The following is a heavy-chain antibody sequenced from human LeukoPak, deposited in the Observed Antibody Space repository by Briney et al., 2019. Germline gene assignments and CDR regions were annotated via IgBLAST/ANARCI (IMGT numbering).Heavy chain of an antibody. CDR2: IYHGDSDT. Sequence: GESLQISCKGSGYSFISYWIGWVRQLPGKGLEWMGIIYHGDSDTRYSPSFQGQVTISADKSISPAYLQRSSLKASDTAMYYCARDAYYYGSGNPGYNWFDPWGQGTLVTVSS. V-gene: IGHV5-51*01. J-gene: IGHJ5*02. CDR3: ARDAYYYGSGNPGYNWFDP. CDR1: GYSFISYW. D-gene: IGHD3-10*01.